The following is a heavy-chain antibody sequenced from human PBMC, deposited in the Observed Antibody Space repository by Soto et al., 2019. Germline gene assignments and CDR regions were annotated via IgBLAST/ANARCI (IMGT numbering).Heavy chain of an antibody. CDR2: IYWDDDK. D-gene: IGHD2-21*02. V-gene: IGHV2-5*02. CDR1: GFSLSTSGVG. Sequence: QITLKESGTTLVRPTQTLTLTCTFSGFSLSTSGVGVGWIRQPPGKALEWLALIYWDDDKRYSPSLKSRLTITKDTSKNQVVLTMTNMDPVDTATYYCAHSRCGGDCLQSYSSHYYYGMDVWGQGTTVTVSS. CDR3: AHSRCGGDCLQSYSSHYYYGMDV. J-gene: IGHJ6*02.